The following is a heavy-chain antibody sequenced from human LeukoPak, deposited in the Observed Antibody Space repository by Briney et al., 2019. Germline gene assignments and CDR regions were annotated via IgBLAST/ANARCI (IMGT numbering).Heavy chain of an antibody. Sequence: PGGSLRLSCAASGFTVSSNYMSWVRQAPGKGLEWVSVIYSGGSTYYADSVKGRFTISRANSKNTLYLQMNSLRAEDTAVYYCARESDFWSGYHFDYWGQGTLVTVSS. CDR3: ARESDFWSGYHFDY. CDR1: GFTVSSNY. CDR2: IYSGGST. J-gene: IGHJ4*02. D-gene: IGHD3-3*01. V-gene: IGHV3-53*01.